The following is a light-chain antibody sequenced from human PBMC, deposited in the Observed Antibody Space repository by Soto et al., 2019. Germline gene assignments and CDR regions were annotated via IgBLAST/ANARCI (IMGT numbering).Light chain of an antibody. CDR1: QSISNH. V-gene: IGKV1-39*01. Sequence: DIQMTQSPSSLSASVEDRVIITCRASQSISNHLNWYQQKPGKAPKLLIFAAYSLQSGVHSRFSGSRSGPDFTLTIRSLQPEDFATYYCKQSYSSPTTVGQGTKVDIK. J-gene: IGKJ1*01. CDR2: AAY. CDR3: KQSYSSPTT.